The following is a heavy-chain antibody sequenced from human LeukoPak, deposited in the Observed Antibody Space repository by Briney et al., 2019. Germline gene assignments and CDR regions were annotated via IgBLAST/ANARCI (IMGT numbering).Heavy chain of an antibody. Sequence: PSETLSLTCAVSGGSISISNWWSWVRQPPGKGLEWIGEIYHSGSTNYNPSLNSRVTMSVDKSKNQFSLKLSSVTAADTAVYYCVSRLYSSARNFDFWGQGTLVTVSS. J-gene: IGHJ4*02. CDR3: VSRLYSSARNFDF. D-gene: IGHD6-19*01. CDR1: GGSISISNW. V-gene: IGHV4-4*02. CDR2: IYHSGST.